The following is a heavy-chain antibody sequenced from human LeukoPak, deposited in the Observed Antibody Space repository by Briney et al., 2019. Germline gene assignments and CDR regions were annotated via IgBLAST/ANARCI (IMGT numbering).Heavy chain of an antibody. CDR1: GFTFSSYA. CDR3: ARDQLLLSYYYGMDV. CDR2: ISSNGGIT. V-gene: IGHV3-64*01. J-gene: IGHJ6*02. D-gene: IGHD2-2*01. Sequence: PGGSLRLSCAASGFTFSSYAMHCVRQAPGKGLEYVSAISSNGGITYYANSVEGRFTISRDNSKNTLYLQMGSLRAEDMAVYYCARDQLLLSYYYGMDVWGQGTTVTVSS.